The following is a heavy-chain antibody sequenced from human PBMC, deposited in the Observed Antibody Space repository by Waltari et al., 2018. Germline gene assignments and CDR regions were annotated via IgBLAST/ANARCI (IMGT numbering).Heavy chain of an antibody. CDR3: ATTPGENWGAHYCYYMDV. J-gene: IGHJ6*03. Sequence: QVQLQESGPGLVKPSETLSLTCTVSGGSISSYYWSWIRQPPGKGLEWIGYIYYSGSTNYHPSLKSRVTIAGETSKNQFPLKLSAVTAADTAVYYCATTPGENWGAHYCYYMDVWGQGTTVTGSS. V-gene: IGHV4-59*01. CDR1: GGSISSYY. CDR2: IYYSGST. D-gene: IGHD7-27*01.